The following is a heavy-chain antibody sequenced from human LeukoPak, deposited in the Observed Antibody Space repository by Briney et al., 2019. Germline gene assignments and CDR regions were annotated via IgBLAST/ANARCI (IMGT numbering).Heavy chain of an antibody. Sequence: ASVKVSCKVSGYTLTELSMHWVRQAPGKGLEWMEGFDPEGGETIYAQKFQGRVTMTEDTSTDTAYMELSSLRSEDTAVYYCATATMGAYDAFDIWGQGTMVTVSS. D-gene: IGHD1-26*01. J-gene: IGHJ3*02. V-gene: IGHV1-24*01. CDR3: ATATMGAYDAFDI. CDR2: FDPEGGET. CDR1: GYTLTELS.